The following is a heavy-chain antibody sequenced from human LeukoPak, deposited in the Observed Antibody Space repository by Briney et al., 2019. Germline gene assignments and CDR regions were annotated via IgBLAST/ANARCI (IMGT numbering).Heavy chain of an antibody. J-gene: IGHJ3*02. CDR2: IYYSGST. V-gene: IGHV4-59*01. CDR3: ARQTGYNWNDPGAFDI. CDR1: GGSISSYY. Sequence: PSETLSLTCTVSGGSISSYYWSWIRQPPGKGLEWIGYIYYSGSTNYNPSLKSRVTISVDTSKNQFSLKLSSVTAADTAVYYCARQTGYNWNDPGAFDIWGQGTMVTVSS. D-gene: IGHD1-20*01.